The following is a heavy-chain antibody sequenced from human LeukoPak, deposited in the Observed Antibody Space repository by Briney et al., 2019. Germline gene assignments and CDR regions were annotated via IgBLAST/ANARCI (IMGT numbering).Heavy chain of an antibody. J-gene: IGHJ4*02. V-gene: IGHV5-51*01. CDR1: GYSFTSYW. CDR2: IYPGDSDT. Sequence: GASLKISCKGSGYSFTSYWIGWVRQLPGKGLEWMGIIYPGDSDTRYSPSFQGQVTISADKSISTAYLQWSSLKASDTAMYYCARRPTINSSGWYYFDYWGQGTLVTVSS. D-gene: IGHD6-19*01. CDR3: ARRPTINSSGWYYFDY.